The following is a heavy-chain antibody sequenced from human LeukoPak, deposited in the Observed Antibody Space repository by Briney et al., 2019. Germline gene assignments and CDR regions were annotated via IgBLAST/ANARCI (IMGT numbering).Heavy chain of an antibody. V-gene: IGHV3-23*01. CDR1: GFTFSSYT. J-gene: IGHJ4*02. CDR3: AKDGGLWVSAHWGDS. CDR2: ITTSDGNT. D-gene: IGHD7-27*01. Sequence: GGSLRLSCAASGFTFSSYTMSWVRQAPGKGLEWVSTITTSDGNTYYADSVKGRFTVSRDNSKNTLFLQMNSLRAEDTAVYYCAKDGGLWVSAHWGDSWGRGPLVTVSS.